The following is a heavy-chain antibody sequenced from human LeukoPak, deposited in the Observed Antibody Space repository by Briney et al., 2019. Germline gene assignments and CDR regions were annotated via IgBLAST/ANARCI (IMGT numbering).Heavy chain of an antibody. CDR2: IYYSGST. Sequence: PSETLSLTCTVSGGSIRSSAYYWGWIRQSPEKGLECIGSIYYSGSTYYNPSLKGRVTMSVDTSQNQFSLKLSSVAAADTAVYYCALSLIVVAFDAFDIWGQGTIVTVSS. CDR3: ALSLIVVAFDAFDI. V-gene: IGHV4-39*01. D-gene: IGHD3-22*01. CDR1: GGSIRSSAYY. J-gene: IGHJ3*02.